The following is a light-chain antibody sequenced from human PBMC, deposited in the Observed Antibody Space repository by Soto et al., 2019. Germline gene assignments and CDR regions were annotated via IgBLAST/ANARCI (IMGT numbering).Light chain of an antibody. V-gene: IGLV2-14*01. CDR2: HVS. CDR3: SSYTGTSTYV. Sequence: QSALTQPASVSGSPGQSITISCTGTSSDVGGYNYVSWYQQYPGKAPKLMIYHVSNRPPGVSNRFSGSKSGNSASLTISGLQPEDEADYYCSSYTGTSTYVFGTGTKVTVL. CDR1: SSDVGGYNY. J-gene: IGLJ1*01.